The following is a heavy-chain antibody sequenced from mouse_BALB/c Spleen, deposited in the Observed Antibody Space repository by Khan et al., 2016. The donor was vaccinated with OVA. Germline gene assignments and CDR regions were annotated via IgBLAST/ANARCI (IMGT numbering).Heavy chain of an antibody. CDR2: IWGDGST. CDR1: GFSLTSYG. CDR3: GSFYYGGSFYAMDY. J-gene: IGHJ4*01. V-gene: IGHV2-3*01. Sequence: VELVESGPGLVAPSQSLSITCTFSGFSLTSYGVSWVRQPQGKGLEWLGVIWGDGSTNYHSDLKSRLSISKDDSKSQVFLKLNSLQTDDTATYXGGSFYYGGSFYAMDYWGQGTSVTVSS. D-gene: IGHD1-1*01.